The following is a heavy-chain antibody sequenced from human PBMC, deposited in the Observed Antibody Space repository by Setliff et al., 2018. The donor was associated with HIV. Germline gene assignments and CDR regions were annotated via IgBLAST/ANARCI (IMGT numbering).Heavy chain of an antibody. V-gene: IGHV1-46*01. CDR3: ARDHCSSSGCYEYSYYGMDV. Sequence: ASVKVSCKASGYTFTGYYMHWVRQAPGQGLEWMGIINPSGGSTSYAQKFQGRVTMTRDTSISTAYMEVSRLRSDDTAVYYCARDHCSSSGCYEYSYYGMDVWGQGTTVTVSS. CDR1: GYTFTGYY. D-gene: IGHD2-2*01. CDR2: INPSGGST. J-gene: IGHJ6*02.